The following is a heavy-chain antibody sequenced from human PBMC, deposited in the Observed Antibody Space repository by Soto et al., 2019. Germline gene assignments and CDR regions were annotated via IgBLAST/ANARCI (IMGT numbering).Heavy chain of an antibody. CDR1: GFTFSSYS. CDR2: ISSSSTI. J-gene: IGHJ4*02. Sequence: GESLKISCAASGFTFSSYSMNWVRQAPGKGLEWVSYISSSSTIYYADSVKGRFTISRDNAKNSLYLQMNSLRDEDTAVYYCARDPSGIAAAGTDYWGQGTLVTVSS. V-gene: IGHV3-48*02. D-gene: IGHD6-13*01. CDR3: ARDPSGIAAAGTDY.